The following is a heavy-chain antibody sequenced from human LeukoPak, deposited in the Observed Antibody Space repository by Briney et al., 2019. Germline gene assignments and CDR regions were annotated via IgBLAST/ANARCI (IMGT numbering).Heavy chain of an antibody. CDR3: ARDEGVSHVTYRFDY. V-gene: IGHV3-7*03. J-gene: IGHJ4*02. D-gene: IGHD3-16*02. CDR1: GFTFSTYG. CDR2: IKYDGSEK. Sequence: QPGGSLRLSCAASGFTFSTYGMHWVRQAPGKGLEWLANIKYDGSEKYLVDTVKGRFIISRDNSKNSLYLQMNSLRAEDTAVYYCARDEGVSHVTYRFDYWGQGTLVTVSS.